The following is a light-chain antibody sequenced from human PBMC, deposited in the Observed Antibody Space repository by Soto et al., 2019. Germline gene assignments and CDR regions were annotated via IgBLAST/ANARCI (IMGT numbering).Light chain of an antibody. CDR3: GTWDDILSSDA. J-gene: IGLJ1*01. CDR2: DND. V-gene: IGLV1-51*01. CDR1: SSNIGDNS. Sequence: QSALTQPPSVSAAPGQKVTISCSGSSSNIGDNSVSWYLQLPGTTPKLLIYDNDKRPSGIPDRFSGSKSASSATLGITGLQTGDEADYYCGTWDDILSSDAFGTGTKVTVL.